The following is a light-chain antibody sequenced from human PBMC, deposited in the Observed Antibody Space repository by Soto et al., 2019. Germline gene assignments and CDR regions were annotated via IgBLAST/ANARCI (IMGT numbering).Light chain of an antibody. CDR2: GAS. CDR1: QSVSNNY. V-gene: IGKV3-20*01. Sequence: EIVLTQSPGTLSLSPGERATLSCRASQSVSNNYLAWYQQKPSQAPRLLIYGASNRATGIPDRFSGSGSGTDFTLTISRLEPEDFAVFYCHQYGSSPQTFGQGTKVDIK. J-gene: IGKJ1*01. CDR3: HQYGSSPQT.